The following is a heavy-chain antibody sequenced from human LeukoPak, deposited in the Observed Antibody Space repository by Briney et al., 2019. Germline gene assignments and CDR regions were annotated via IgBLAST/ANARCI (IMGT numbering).Heavy chain of an antibody. J-gene: IGHJ4*02. CDR1: GYTFTGYY. V-gene: IGHV1-2*02. CDR2: INPNSGGI. Sequence: ASVKVSCKASGYTFTGYYMHWVRQAPGQGLEWMGWINPNSGGINYAQKFQGRVTMTRDASISAAYMELSRLTSDDTAVYYCARVRVGEDLDYWGQGTLVTVSS. D-gene: IGHD3-10*01. CDR3: ARVRVGEDLDY.